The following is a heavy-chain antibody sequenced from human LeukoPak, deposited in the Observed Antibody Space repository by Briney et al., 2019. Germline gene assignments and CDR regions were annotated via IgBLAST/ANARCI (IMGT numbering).Heavy chain of an antibody. Sequence: SETLSLTCTVSGGSISSYYWSWIRQPPGKGLEWIWYIYYSGSTNYNPSLKSRVTISVDTSKNQFSLKLSSVTAADTAVYYCARHLVVVPAAIGPVGGGWFDPWGQGTLVTVSS. J-gene: IGHJ5*02. D-gene: IGHD2-2*01. CDR2: IYYSGST. V-gene: IGHV4-59*08. CDR1: GGSISSYY. CDR3: ARHLVVVPAAIGPVGGGWFDP.